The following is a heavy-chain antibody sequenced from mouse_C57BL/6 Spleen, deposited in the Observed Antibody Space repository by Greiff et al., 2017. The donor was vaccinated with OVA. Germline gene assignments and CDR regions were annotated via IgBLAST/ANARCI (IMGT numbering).Heavy chain of an antibody. Sequence: DVKLVESGGGLVKPGGSLKLSCAASGFTFSDYGMHWVRQAPEKGLEWVAYISSGSSTIYYADTVKGRFTISRDNAKNTLFLQMTSLRSEDTAMYYCARAFYYDYDGIAYWGQGTTLTVSS. CDR3: ARAFYYDYDGIAY. CDR1: GFTFSDYG. D-gene: IGHD2-4*01. V-gene: IGHV5-17*01. J-gene: IGHJ2*01. CDR2: ISSGSSTI.